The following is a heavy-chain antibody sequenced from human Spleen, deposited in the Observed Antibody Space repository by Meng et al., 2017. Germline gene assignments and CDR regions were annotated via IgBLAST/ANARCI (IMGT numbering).Heavy chain of an antibody. CDR1: GFTFSRYW. CDR2: INSDGSST. J-gene: IGHJ3*02. Sequence: GGSLRLSCAASGFTFSRYWTHWVRQAPGKGLVWVSRINSDGSSTSYADSVKGRFTISRDNAKNTLYLQMNSLRAEDTAVYYCARENSGTQLSPRDAFDIWGQGTMVTVSS. CDR3: ARENSGTQLSPRDAFDI. D-gene: IGHD1-26*01. V-gene: IGHV3-74*01.